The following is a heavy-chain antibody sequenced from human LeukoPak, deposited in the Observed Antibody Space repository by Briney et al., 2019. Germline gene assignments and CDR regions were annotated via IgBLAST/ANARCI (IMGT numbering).Heavy chain of an antibody. Sequence: PSETLSLTCTVSGVSISRYYWSWIRQPPGEGLEWIGYIYYSGSTNYNPSLKSRVTISVDTSKNQFSLKLSSVTAADTAVYYCARDGLTVAGLPFDYWGQGTLVTVSS. J-gene: IGHJ4*02. CDR3: ARDGLTVAGLPFDY. V-gene: IGHV4-59*12. CDR2: IYYSGST. CDR1: GVSISRYY. D-gene: IGHD6-19*01.